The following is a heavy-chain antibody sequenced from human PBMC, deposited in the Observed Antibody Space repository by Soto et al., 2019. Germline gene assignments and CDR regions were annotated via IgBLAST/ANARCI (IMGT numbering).Heavy chain of an antibody. J-gene: IGHJ4*02. D-gene: IGHD6-13*01. Sequence: SGPTLVNPTQTLTLTCTFSGFSLSTSGVGVGWIRQPPGKALEWLALIYCNDDKRYSPSLKSRLTITKDTSKNQVVLTVTNMDPVDTATYSCARPTRGIAAFYFDYWGQGTLVTVSS. CDR2: IYCNDDK. V-gene: IGHV2-5*01. CDR3: ARPTRGIAAFYFDY. CDR1: GFSLSTSGVG.